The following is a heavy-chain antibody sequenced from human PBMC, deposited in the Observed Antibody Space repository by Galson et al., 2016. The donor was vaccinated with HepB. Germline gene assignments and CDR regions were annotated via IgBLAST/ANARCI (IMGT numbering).Heavy chain of an antibody. Sequence: SLRLSCAASGFAFGSHWMHWVRQVPGKGLVWVSRINSDGTISNYADSVKGRFTISRDNAKNTLYLQMNSLRAEDTAMYYCARVRGRRGPAALDYWGQGTLVTVSS. V-gene: IGHV3-74*01. CDR2: INSDGTIS. J-gene: IGHJ4*02. CDR3: ARVRGRRGPAALDY. CDR1: GFAFGSHW. D-gene: IGHD2-2*01.